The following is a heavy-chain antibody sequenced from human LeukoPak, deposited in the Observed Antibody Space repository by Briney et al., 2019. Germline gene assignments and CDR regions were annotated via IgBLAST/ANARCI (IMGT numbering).Heavy chain of an antibody. V-gene: IGHV3-30*18. D-gene: IGHD4-11*01. J-gene: IGHJ6*02. CDR1: GLTFSGYG. CDR2: ISYDGSNK. CDR3: AKVSSTVLANYYYYGMDV. Sequence: GGSLRLSCAASGLTFSGYGMHWVRQAPGKGLEWVAVISYDGSNKYYADSVKGRFTISRDNSKNTLYLQMNSLRADDTAVYYCAKVSSTVLANYYYYGMDVWGQGTTVTVSS.